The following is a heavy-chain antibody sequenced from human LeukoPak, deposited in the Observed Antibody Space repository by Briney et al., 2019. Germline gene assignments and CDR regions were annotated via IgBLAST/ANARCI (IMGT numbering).Heavy chain of an antibody. Sequence: GGSLRLSCAASGFTFSSYSMNWVRQAPGKGLEWVSSISSSSSYIYYADSVKGRFTISRDNAKNSLYLQMNSLRAEDTAVYYCAKEGDYYGSGSLQIYYFDFWGQGTLVTVSS. CDR1: GFTFSSYS. V-gene: IGHV3-21*01. J-gene: IGHJ4*02. CDR2: ISSSSSYI. CDR3: AKEGDYYGSGSLQIYYFDF. D-gene: IGHD3-10*01.